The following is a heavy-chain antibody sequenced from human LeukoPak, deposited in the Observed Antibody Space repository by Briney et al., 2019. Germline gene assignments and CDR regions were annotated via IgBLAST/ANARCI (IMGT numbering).Heavy chain of an antibody. Sequence: VASVKVSCTASGYTVTGYGISWVRQAPGQGLEWMGWISAYNGNTNYAQKLQGRVTMTTDTSTSTAYMELRSLTSDDTAVYYCARAIAAGGTVHWGQGTLVTVSS. CDR1: GYTVTGYG. J-gene: IGHJ4*02. V-gene: IGHV1-18*01. CDR3: ARAIAAGGTVH. D-gene: IGHD6-13*01. CDR2: ISAYNGNT.